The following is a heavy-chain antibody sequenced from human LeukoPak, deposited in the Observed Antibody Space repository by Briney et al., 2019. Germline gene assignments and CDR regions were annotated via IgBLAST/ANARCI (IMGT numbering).Heavy chain of an antibody. CDR1: GCTFSSYA. CDR3: AKAGYSSSWPLDY. CDR2: ISPSGNTI. Sequence: GGSLRLSCAASGCTFSSYAMSWVRQAPGKGLEWVSAISPSGNTIYYADTVKGRFTISRDNSKNTLYLQINSLRAEDTAVYYCAKAGYSSSWPLDYWGQGTLVTVSS. J-gene: IGHJ4*02. D-gene: IGHD6-13*01. V-gene: IGHV3-23*01.